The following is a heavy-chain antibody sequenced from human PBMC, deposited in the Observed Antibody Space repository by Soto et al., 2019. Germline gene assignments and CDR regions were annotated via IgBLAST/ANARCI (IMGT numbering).Heavy chain of an antibody. CDR2: IYYSGST. D-gene: IGHD4-17*01. CDR1: GGSISSGDYY. V-gene: IGHV4-30-4*01. CDR3: ASARDYVDWFDP. J-gene: IGHJ5*02. Sequence: QVQLQESGPGLVKPSQTLSLTCTVSGGSISSGDYYWSWIRQPPGKGLEWIGYIYYSGSTYYNPSLTGRVTISVDTSKNPFSLKLSSVTAADTDVYYCASARDYVDWFDPWGQGTLVTVSS.